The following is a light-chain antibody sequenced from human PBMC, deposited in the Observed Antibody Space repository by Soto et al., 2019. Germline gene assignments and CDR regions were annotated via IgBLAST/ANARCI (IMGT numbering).Light chain of an antibody. J-gene: IGLJ2*01. CDR1: NSDVGSYNL. CDR2: EVR. V-gene: IGLV2-23*02. CDR3: CSYAGSVV. Sequence: QSALTQPASVSGSLGQSITISCTGTNSDVGSYNLVSWYQQHPGKAPKLMIYEVRKRPSGVSNRFSGSKSGNTASLTISGLQAEDEADYYCCSYAGSVVFGGGTKLTVL.